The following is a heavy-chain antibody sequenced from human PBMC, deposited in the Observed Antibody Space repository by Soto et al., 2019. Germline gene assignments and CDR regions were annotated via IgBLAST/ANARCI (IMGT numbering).Heavy chain of an antibody. CDR1: GGSISSYY. CDR3: AREMRGYSYGSDYYYGMDV. D-gene: IGHD5-18*01. V-gene: IGHV4-59*01. CDR2: IYYSGST. J-gene: IGHJ6*02. Sequence: QVQLQESGPGLVKPSETLSLTCTVSGGSISSYYWSWIRQPPGKGLEWIGYIYYSGSTNYNPSLKSRVTISVDTSKNQFSLKLSSVTAADTAVYYCAREMRGYSYGSDYYYGMDVWGQGTTVTVSS.